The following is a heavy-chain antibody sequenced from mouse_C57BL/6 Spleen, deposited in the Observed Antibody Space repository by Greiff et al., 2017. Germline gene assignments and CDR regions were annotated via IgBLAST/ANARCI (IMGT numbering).Heavy chain of an antibody. CDR1: GYTFTDYY. D-gene: IGHD2-3*01. CDR2: INPYNGGT. CDR3: ARGRLLRYFDV. J-gene: IGHJ1*03. V-gene: IGHV1-19*01. Sequence: EVKLVESGPVLVKPGASVKMSCKASGYTFTDYYMNWVKQSHGKSLEWIGVINPYNGGTSYNQKFKGKATLTVDKSSSTAYMELNSLTSEDSAVYYCARGRLLRYFDVWGTGTTVTVSS.